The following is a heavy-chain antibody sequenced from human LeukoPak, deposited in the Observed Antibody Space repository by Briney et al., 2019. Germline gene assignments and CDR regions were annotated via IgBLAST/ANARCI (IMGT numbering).Heavy chain of an antibody. CDR2: IYYSGST. D-gene: IGHD3-22*01. CDR1: GGSISSGTYY. Sequence: SETLSLTCSVSGGSISSGTYYWNWIRQHPGKGLEWIGYIYYSGSTSYNPSLKSRVTISVDTSKDQFSLKPSSVSAADTAVYYCARDRRYYDSSGFSLGYFDYWGQGTLVTVSS. J-gene: IGHJ4*02. V-gene: IGHV4-31*03. CDR3: ARDRRYYDSSGFSLGYFDY.